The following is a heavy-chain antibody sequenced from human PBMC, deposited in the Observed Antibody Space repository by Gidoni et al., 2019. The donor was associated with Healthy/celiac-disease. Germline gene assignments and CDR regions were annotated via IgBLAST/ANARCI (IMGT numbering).Heavy chain of an antibody. CDR3: ARLVPDIVVVPADHYYYGMDV. CDR1: GGSISSSSYY. Sequence: QLQLQESGPGLVKPSETLSLTCTVSGGSISSSSYYWGWIRQPPGKGLEWIGSIYYSGSTYYNPSLKSRVTISVDTSKNQFSLKLSSVTAADTAVYYCARLVPDIVVVPADHYYYGMDVWGQGTTVTVSS. J-gene: IGHJ6*02. CDR2: IYYSGST. V-gene: IGHV4-39*01. D-gene: IGHD2-2*01.